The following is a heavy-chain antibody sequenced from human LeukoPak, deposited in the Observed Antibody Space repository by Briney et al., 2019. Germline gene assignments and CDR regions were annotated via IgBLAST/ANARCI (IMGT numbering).Heavy chain of an antibody. CDR3: ARNRDGYNSFDY. D-gene: IGHD5-24*01. J-gene: IGHJ4*02. Sequence: SETLSLTCTVSGGSISSGDYYWNWVRQPPGKGLEWIGYTHYYGSTDYNPSLKSRVTISVDTSKNHFSLKLSSVTAADTAVYYCARNRDGYNSFDYWGQGTLVTVSS. CDR2: THYYGST. V-gene: IGHV4-31*03. CDR1: GGSISSGDYY.